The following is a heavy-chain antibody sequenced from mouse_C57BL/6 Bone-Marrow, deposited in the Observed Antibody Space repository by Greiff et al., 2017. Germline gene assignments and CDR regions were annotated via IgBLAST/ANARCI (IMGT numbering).Heavy chain of an antibody. D-gene: IGHD1-3*01. CDR1: GYTFTSYG. CDR3: ARKEWDCAMDY. J-gene: IGHJ4*01. V-gene: IGHV1-81*01. Sequence: QVQLQQPGAELARPGASVKLSCKASGYTFTSYGISWVKQRTGQGLEWIGEIYPRSGNTYYNEKFKGKATLTADKSSSTAYMELRSLTSEDSAVYFCARKEWDCAMDYWGQGTSVTVSS. CDR2: IYPRSGNT.